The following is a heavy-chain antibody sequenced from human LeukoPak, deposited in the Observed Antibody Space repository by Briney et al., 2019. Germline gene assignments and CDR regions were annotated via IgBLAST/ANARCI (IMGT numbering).Heavy chain of an antibody. CDR3: AKGDGDYGFFDY. D-gene: IGHD4-17*01. Sequence: GGSLRLSCAASGFTFSSYGMHWVRQAPGKGLEWVAVISYDGSNKYYADSVKGRFTISRDNSKNTLYLQMNSLRAEDTAVYYCAKGDGDYGFFDYWGQGTLVTVSS. CDR2: ISYDGSNK. V-gene: IGHV3-30*18. J-gene: IGHJ4*02. CDR1: GFTFSSYG.